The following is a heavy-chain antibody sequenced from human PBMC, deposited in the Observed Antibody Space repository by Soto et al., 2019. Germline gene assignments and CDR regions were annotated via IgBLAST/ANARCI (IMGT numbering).Heavy chain of an antibody. CDR2: IDPSDSYT. CDR1: GYTFTSYY. V-gene: IGHV5-10-1*01. CDR3: ARGDTAVAHKGVHX. Sequence: PGESLKISCEGSGYTFTSYYITWARQLPGKGLEWMGRIDPSDSYTTYNPSFRGHVTISADKSIRTAYLQWSSLEASDSGMYYCARGDTAVAHKGVHXWGQGTSVTVS. D-gene: IGHD5-18*01. J-gene: IGHJ6*02.